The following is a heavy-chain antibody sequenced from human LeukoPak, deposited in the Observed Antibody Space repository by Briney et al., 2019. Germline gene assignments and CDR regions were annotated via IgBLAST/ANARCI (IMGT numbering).Heavy chain of an antibody. CDR3: ARAPQWEPNWFDP. V-gene: IGHV1-69*04. Sequence: GASVKVSCKASGGTFSTYAISWGRQAPGQGLEWMGRIIPILGIANYAQKFQGRVTITADKSTSTAYMELSSLRSEDTAVYYCARAPQWEPNWFDPWGQGTLVTVSS. D-gene: IGHD1-26*01. J-gene: IGHJ5*02. CDR2: IIPILGIA. CDR1: GGTFSTYA.